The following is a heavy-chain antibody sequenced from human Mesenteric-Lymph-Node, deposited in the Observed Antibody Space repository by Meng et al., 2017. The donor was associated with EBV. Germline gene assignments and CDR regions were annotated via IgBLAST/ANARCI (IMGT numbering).Heavy chain of an antibody. Sequence: QSPLKESGPTLMRPTQTLTLTCTLSGFSIGTTGVAVGWIRQPPGQALEWLALIYWDGEKHYSPSLKSRLTITKDTSKNQVILTMTKVYPVDTATYYCAHSFTTSGNWFDYWGQGALVTVSS. V-gene: IGHV2-5*02. D-gene: IGHD2/OR15-2a*01. CDR1: GFSIGTTGVA. J-gene: IGHJ5*01. CDR3: AHSFTTSGNWFDY. CDR2: IYWDGEK.